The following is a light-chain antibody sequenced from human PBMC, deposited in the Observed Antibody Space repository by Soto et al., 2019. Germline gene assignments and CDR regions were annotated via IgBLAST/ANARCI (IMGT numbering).Light chain of an antibody. CDR3: AAWDDSLSGLVV. CDR1: SSNIGNNY. CDR2: RSD. Sequence: QSVLTQPPSASGAPGQRVTISCSGSSSNIGNNYVYWYQQFPGTAPKLLIYRSDQRPSGVPDRFSGSKSGTSASLAISGLRSEDEADYYCAAWDDSLSGLVVFGGGTKLTVL. J-gene: IGLJ2*01. V-gene: IGLV1-47*01.